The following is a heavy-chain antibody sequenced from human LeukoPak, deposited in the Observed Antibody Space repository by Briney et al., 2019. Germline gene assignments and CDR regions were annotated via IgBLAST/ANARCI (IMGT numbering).Heavy chain of an antibody. CDR3: ARGPVYYYYGMDV. V-gene: IGHV3-53*01. CDR1: GFSVSSNH. Sequence: GGSLRLSCAASGFSVSSNHMSWVRQAPGKGLEWVSVIYSGGLTYYADSVKGQFTISRDNSKNTLYLQMNGLRAEDTAVYYCARGPVYYYYGMDVWGQGTTVTVSS. J-gene: IGHJ6*02. CDR2: IYSGGLT.